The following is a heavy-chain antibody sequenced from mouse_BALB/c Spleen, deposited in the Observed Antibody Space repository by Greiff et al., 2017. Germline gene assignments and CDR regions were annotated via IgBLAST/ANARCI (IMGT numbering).Heavy chain of an antibody. D-gene: IGHD1-1*01. CDR3: ARDYGYAMDY. CDR2: IYPGDGDT. Sequence: QVQLKQSGAELVRPGSSVKISCKASGYAFSSYWMNWVKQRPGQGLEWIGQIYPGDGDTNYNGNFKGKATLTADKSSSTAYMQLSSLTSGDSAVYFCARDYGYAMDYWGQGTSVTVSS. J-gene: IGHJ4*01. V-gene: IGHV1-80*01. CDR1: GYAFSSYW.